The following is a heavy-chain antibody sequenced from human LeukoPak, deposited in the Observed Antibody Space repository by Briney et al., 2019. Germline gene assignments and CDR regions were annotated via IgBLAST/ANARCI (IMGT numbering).Heavy chain of an antibody. V-gene: IGHV4-39*07. CDR2: IYYSGST. CDR3: ARDPQGGTTSDAFDI. Sequence: PSETLSLTCTVSGGSISSSSYYWGWIRQPPGKGLEWIGSIYYSGSTYYNPSLKSRVTISVDTSKNQFSLKLSSVTAADTAVYFCARDPQGGTTSDAFDIWGQGTMVTVSS. J-gene: IGHJ3*02. D-gene: IGHD1-1*01. CDR1: GGSISSSSYY.